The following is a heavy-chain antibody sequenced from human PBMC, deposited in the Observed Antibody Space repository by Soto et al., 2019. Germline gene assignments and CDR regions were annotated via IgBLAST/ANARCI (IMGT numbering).Heavy chain of an antibody. D-gene: IGHD3-9*01. Sequence: SETLSLTCTVSGGSVSSGDWYWSWIRQTPGKGLEWIGHIYKGWRTYSNPSLMSRATVSLDTSKNLFSLNLTSVTAADTAVYYCTRGPSGDKVDFWGQGLLVTVSS. CDR3: TRGPSGDKVDF. CDR2: IYKGWRT. J-gene: IGHJ4*02. V-gene: IGHV4-30-4*08. CDR1: GGSVSSGDWY.